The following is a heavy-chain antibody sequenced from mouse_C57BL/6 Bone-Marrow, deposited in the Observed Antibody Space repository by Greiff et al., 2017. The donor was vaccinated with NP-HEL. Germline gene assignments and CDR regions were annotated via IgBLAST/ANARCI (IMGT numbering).Heavy chain of an antibody. D-gene: IGHD1-1*01. Sequence: QVQLQQSGAELVKPGASVKISCKASGYAFSSYWMNWVKQRPGKGLEWIGQIYPGDGDTNYNGKFKGKATLTADKSSSTAYMQLSSLTSEDSAVYFCARSGHYYGSSHWYFDVWGIGTTVTVSS. CDR1: GYAFSSYW. V-gene: IGHV1-80*01. J-gene: IGHJ1*03. CDR2: IYPGDGDT. CDR3: ARSGHYYGSSHWYFDV.